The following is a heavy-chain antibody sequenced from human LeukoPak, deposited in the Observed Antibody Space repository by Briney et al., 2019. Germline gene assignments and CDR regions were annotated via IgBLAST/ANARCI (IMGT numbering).Heavy chain of an antibody. CDR1: GFTFSDYS. Sequence: GGSLRLSCRTSGFTFSDYSMIWVRQAPGKGLEWVGLIRSIAYGGTTEHAASVKDRFTISRDDSKSVAYLDMYSLKTEDTGVYYCTRDASYYDFWSGYSNWGQGTLVTVSS. J-gene: IGHJ4*02. D-gene: IGHD3-3*01. V-gene: IGHV3-49*04. CDR3: TRDASYYDFWSGYSN. CDR2: IRSIAYGGTT.